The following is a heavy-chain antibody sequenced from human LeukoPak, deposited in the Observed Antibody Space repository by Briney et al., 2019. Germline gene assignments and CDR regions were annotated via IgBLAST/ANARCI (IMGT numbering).Heavy chain of an antibody. CDR1: GGSISSHY. CDR3: ARANFSRALTGFDY. CDR2: IYYSGST. V-gene: IGHV4-59*11. J-gene: IGHJ4*02. D-gene: IGHD3-9*01. Sequence: SETLSLTCTVSGGSISSHYWSWIRQPPGKGLEWIGYIYYSGSTNYNPSLKSRVTISVDTSKNQFSLKLSPVTAADTAVYYCARANFSRALTGFDYWGQGTLVTVSS.